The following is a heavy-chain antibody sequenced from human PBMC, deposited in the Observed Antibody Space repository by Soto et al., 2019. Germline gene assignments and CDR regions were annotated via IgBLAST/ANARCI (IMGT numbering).Heavy chain of an antibody. CDR1: GYSFTSHA. Sequence: QVQLVQSGAEVKKPGASVKVSCKASGYSFTSHAMHWVRQAPGQRLEWMGWINAGNGNTKYSQKFQGRVTITRDTXAXTXXXXXXXLRSEDTAVYYCLGYCSGGSCYSRGYWGQGTLVTVSS. CDR3: LGYCSGGSCYSRGY. V-gene: IGHV1-3*01. D-gene: IGHD2-15*01. J-gene: IGHJ4*02. CDR2: INAGNGNT.